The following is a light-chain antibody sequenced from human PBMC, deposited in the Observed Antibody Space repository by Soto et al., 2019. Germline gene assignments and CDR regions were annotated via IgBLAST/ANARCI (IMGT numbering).Light chain of an antibody. CDR1: QGISSF. Sequence: DIQMTQSPSSLSASVGDRVTITCRASQGISSFVASYQQKPGKVPRLLISGASTLQSGVPSRFSGSGSGTAFTLTITSLQPEDVATYYCQKYSSVITFGQGTRLEIK. J-gene: IGKJ5*01. V-gene: IGKV1-27*01. CDR2: GAS. CDR3: QKYSSVIT.